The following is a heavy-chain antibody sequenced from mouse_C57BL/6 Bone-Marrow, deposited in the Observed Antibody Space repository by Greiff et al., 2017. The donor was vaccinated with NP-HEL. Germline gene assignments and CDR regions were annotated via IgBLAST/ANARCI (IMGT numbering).Heavy chain of an antibody. CDR1: GYTFTSYG. CDR3: ARDHYYGSSSYWYFDV. J-gene: IGHJ1*03. Sequence: QVQLQQSGAELARPGASVKLSCKASGYTFTSYGISWVKQRTGQGLEWIGEIYPRSGNTYYNEKFKGKATLTADKSSSTAYMELRSLTSEDSAVYFCARDHYYGSSSYWYFDVGGTGTTVTVSS. CDR2: IYPRSGNT. V-gene: IGHV1-81*01. D-gene: IGHD1-1*01.